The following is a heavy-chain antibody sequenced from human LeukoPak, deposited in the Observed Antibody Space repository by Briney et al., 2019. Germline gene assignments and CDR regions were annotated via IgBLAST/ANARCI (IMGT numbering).Heavy chain of an antibody. V-gene: IGHV4-59*08. CDR1: GGSISSYY. D-gene: IGHD5-18*01. CDR2: IYYSGST. CDR3: ARIIYSYGPQEYYFDY. J-gene: IGHJ4*02. Sequence: SETLSLTCTVSGGSISSYYWSWIRQPPGKGLEWIGYIYYSGSTNYNPSLKSRVTISVDTSKNQFSLKLSSVTAADTAVYYCARIIYSYGPQEYYFDYWGQGTLVTVSS.